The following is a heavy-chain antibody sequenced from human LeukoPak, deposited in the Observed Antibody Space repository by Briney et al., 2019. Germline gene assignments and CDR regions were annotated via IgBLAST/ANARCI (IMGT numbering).Heavy chain of an antibody. V-gene: IGHV4-59*08. J-gene: IGHJ2*01. D-gene: IGHD3-22*01. CDR1: GGSISYYY. CDR2: IYFSGST. Sequence: PSETLSLTCTVSGGSISYYYWSWIRQSPGKGLEWIGYIYFSGSTNYNPSLKSRVTISVDTSKNQFSLKLSSVTAADTAVYYCSGSGRIVVVRDWYFDLWGRGTLVTVSS. CDR3: SGSGRIVVVRDWYFDL.